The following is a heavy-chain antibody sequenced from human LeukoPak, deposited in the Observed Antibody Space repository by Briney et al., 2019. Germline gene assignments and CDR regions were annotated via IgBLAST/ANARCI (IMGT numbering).Heavy chain of an antibody. CDR2: INHSGSS. V-gene: IGHV4-34*01. CDR1: GGSFSSGQY. CDR3: ARGSYYGFWSGLNGGHWFDP. J-gene: IGHJ5*02. D-gene: IGHD3-3*01. Sequence: SETLSLTCAVFGGSFSSGQYWSWIRQPPGKGLEWIGEINHSGSSNYSPALKSRVTISVDTSKNQFSLKLSSVTAADTAVYYCARGSYYGFWSGLNGGHWFDPWGQGTLVTVSS.